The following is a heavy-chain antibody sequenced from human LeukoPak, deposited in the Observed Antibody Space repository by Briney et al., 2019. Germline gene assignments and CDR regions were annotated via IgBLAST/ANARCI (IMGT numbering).Heavy chain of an antibody. Sequence: PSETLSLTCAVYGGSLSGYYWSWIRQPPGKGLEWIGEINHSGSTNYNPSLKSRVTISVDTSKNQFSLKLSSVTAADTAVYYCARAPARLVDYWGQGTLVTVSS. CDR2: INHSGST. J-gene: IGHJ4*02. D-gene: IGHD6-6*01. CDR1: GGSLSGYY. V-gene: IGHV4-34*01. CDR3: ARAPARLVDY.